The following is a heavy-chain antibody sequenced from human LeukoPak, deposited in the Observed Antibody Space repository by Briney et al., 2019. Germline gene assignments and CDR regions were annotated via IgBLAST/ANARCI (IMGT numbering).Heavy chain of an antibody. CDR1: GLTFSSYA. D-gene: IGHD3-22*01. V-gene: IGHV3-23*01. Sequence: GGSLRLSCAASGLTFSSYAMSWVRQAPGKGLEWVSAISGSGGSTYYADSVKGRFTISRDNSKNTLYLQMNSLRAEDAAVYYCAKGSYYDSSGSFYFDYWGQGTLVTVSS. CDR2: ISGSGGST. CDR3: AKGSYYDSSGSFYFDY. J-gene: IGHJ4*02.